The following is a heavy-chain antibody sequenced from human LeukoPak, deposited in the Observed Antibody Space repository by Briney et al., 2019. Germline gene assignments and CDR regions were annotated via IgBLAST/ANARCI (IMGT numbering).Heavy chain of an antibody. Sequence: SETLSLTCTVPGGSISSYYWSWIRQPPGKGLEWIGYIYYSGSTNYNPSLKSRVTISVDTSKNQFSLKLSSVTAADTAVYYCARSITMVRGERGWFDPWGQGTLVTVSS. D-gene: IGHD3-10*01. J-gene: IGHJ5*02. CDR1: GGSISSYY. CDR2: IYYSGST. V-gene: IGHV4-59*08. CDR3: ARSITMVRGERGWFDP.